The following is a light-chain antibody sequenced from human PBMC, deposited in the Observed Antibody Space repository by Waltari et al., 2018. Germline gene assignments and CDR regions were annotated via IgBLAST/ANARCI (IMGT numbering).Light chain of an antibody. CDR1: QSVGTS. Sequence: EIVLTQSPGPLSLSPGERATLSCRASQSVGTSLAWYRQQKRGQAPRLLIDGVSSRATGISDRFSGSWFVTDFSLTISGLEPEDFAVYYCQHYVRLPVTFVQGTTVEIK. V-gene: IGKV3-20*01. J-gene: IGKJ1*01. CDR2: GVS. CDR3: QHYVRLPVT.